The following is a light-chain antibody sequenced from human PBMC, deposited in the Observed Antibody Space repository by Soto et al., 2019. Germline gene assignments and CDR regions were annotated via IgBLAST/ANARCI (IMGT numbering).Light chain of an antibody. Sequence: AIQLTQSPSSLSASVGDSVTITCRASQGISSALAWYQQTPGRAPKLLIYDASTLESGVPSRFSGSRSGTDFTLTVSSLQPEDFATYYCQQFDDPPFTFGPGTKVDNK. J-gene: IGKJ3*01. CDR3: QQFDDPPFT. V-gene: IGKV1D-13*01. CDR1: QGISSA. CDR2: DAS.